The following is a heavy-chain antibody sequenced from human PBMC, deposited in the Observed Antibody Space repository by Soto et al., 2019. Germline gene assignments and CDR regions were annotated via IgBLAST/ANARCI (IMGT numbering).Heavy chain of an antibody. CDR3: ARTRYSRTYYYFGMDV. D-gene: IGHD6-13*01. CDR2: IIPILGIA. V-gene: IGHV1-69*02. J-gene: IGHJ6*02. Sequence: QVQLVQSGAEVKKPGSSVKVSCKASGGTFSSYTISWERQAPGQGLEWMGRIIPILGIANYAQKFQGRVTITADKSTSTAYMGLSSLRSEDTAVYYCARTRYSRTYYYFGMDVWGQGTTVTVSS. CDR1: GGTFSSYT.